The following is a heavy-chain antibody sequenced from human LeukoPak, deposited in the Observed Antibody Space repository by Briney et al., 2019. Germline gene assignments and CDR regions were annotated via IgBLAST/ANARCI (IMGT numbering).Heavy chain of an antibody. Sequence: GGSLRLSCAASGFTFSRHGMHWVRQAPGKGLEWVAVISYDGSNKHYADSVKGRFTISRDNAKNSLFLQMNSLRAEDTAVYYCARGLAGSVVAATPSDYWGQGTLVTVSS. CDR1: GFTFSRHG. CDR3: ARGLAGSVVAATPSDY. D-gene: IGHD2-15*01. CDR2: ISYDGSNK. J-gene: IGHJ4*02. V-gene: IGHV3-30*03.